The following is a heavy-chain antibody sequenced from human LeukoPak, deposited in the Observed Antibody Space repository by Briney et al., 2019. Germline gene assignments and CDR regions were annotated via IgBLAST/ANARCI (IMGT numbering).Heavy chain of an antibody. Sequence: GGSLRLSCTASGFTFSSYWMHWVRQAPGKGLEWVAVISYDGSNKYYADSVKGRFTISRDNSKNTLYLQMNSLRAEDTAVYYCARDRVSAVAGTGILDYWGQGTLVTVSS. CDR1: GFTFSSYW. D-gene: IGHD6-19*01. CDR3: ARDRVSAVAGTGILDY. CDR2: ISYDGSNK. J-gene: IGHJ4*02. V-gene: IGHV3-30-3*01.